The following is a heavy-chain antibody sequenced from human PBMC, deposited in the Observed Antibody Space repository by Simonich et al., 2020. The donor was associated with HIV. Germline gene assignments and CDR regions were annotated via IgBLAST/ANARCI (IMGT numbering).Heavy chain of an antibody. CDR1: GFTVSSYA. CDR2: ISYDGSNK. J-gene: IGHJ4*02. V-gene: IGHV3-30*07. D-gene: IGHD3-16*01. Sequence: QVQLVESGGGVVQPGRSLRLSCAASGFTVSSYAMHWVRQAPGKGLEWVEVISYDGSNKYYADSVKGRFTISRDNSKNTLYLQMNSLRAEDTAVYYCASGGSISSVWADDYWGQGTLVTVSS. CDR3: ASGGSISSVWADDY.